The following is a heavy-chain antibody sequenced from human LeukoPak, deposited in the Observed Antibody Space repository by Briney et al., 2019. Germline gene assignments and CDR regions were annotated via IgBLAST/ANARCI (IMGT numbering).Heavy chain of an antibody. CDR3: AKWGDYDVLTGYYVSDY. CDR1: GFTFSNHA. V-gene: IGHV3-23*01. J-gene: IGHJ4*02. D-gene: IGHD3-9*01. CDR2: ITGSGGNT. Sequence: GGSLRLSCAASGFTFSNHAMSWVRQAPGKGLEWVSAITGSGGNTYYADSVKGRFTIPRDNSKNTVLLQMNSLRAEDTAVYYCAKWGDYDVLTGYYVSDYWGQGTLVTVSS.